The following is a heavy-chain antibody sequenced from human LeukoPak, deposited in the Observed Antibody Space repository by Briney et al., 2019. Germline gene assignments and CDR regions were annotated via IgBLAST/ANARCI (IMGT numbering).Heavy chain of an antibody. CDR1: GGSISSSSYS. D-gene: IGHD4-23*01. CDR3: ARGNDDYGGKYDY. J-gene: IGHJ4*02. CDR2: VYYSGST. Sequence: SETLSLTCTVSGGSISSSSYSWGWIRQPPGKGLEWIGSVYYSGSTYFNPSLKSRLTISVDTSKNQFSLKLSSVTAADTAVYYCARGNDDYGGKYDYWGQGTLVTVSS. V-gene: IGHV4-39*01.